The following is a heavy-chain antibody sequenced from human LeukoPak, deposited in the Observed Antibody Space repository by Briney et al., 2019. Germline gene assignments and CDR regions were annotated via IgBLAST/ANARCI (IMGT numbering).Heavy chain of an antibody. CDR3: AMGSAAAGTRQFDY. CDR1: GFTFSDYY. V-gene: IGHV3-11*01. CDR2: ISSSGSTI. J-gene: IGHJ4*02. D-gene: IGHD6-13*01. Sequence: GGSLRLSCAASGFTFSDYYMSWIRQAPGKGLEWDSYISSSGSTIYYADSVKGRFTISRDNAKNSLYLQMNSLRAEDTAVYYCAMGSAAAGTRQFDYWGQGTLVTVSS.